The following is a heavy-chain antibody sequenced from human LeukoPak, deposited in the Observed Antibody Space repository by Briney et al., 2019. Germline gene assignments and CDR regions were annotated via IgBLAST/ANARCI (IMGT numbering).Heavy chain of an antibody. Sequence: GGSLRLSCAASGFTFDDYGMSWVRQGPGKGLEWVSYTTWNGGSTGYADSVKGRFTISRDNAKNSLYLQMNSLRAEDTALYYCARDHYDSSGYWDYWGQGTLVTVSS. CDR1: GFTFDDYG. D-gene: IGHD3-22*01. CDR2: TTWNGGST. J-gene: IGHJ4*02. V-gene: IGHV3-20*04. CDR3: ARDHYDSSGYWDY.